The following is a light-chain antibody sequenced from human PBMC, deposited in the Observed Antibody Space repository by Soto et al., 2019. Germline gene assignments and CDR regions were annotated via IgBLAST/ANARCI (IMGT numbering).Light chain of an antibody. Sequence: LAASVSRSPGQAITISSTRTSNDGGGRNSLSSYQQHPRKTPQLIIYSVSKRPSGVSNRFSGSKSGNTASLTISGLLAEDEADYYCTSYTSSSTYVFGAGTKVTV. CDR3: TSYTSSSTYV. J-gene: IGLJ1*01. CDR1: SNDGGGRNS. V-gene: IGLV2-14*01. CDR2: SVS.